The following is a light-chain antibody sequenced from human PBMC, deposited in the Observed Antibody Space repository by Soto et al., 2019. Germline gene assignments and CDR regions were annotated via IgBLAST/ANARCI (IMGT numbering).Light chain of an antibody. V-gene: IGKV3-20*01. CDR3: QQYGSSPPWT. CDR2: GAS. J-gene: IGKJ1*01. Sequence: EIVLTQSPGTLSLSPGERATLSCRASQSVSSSYLAWYQQKPGQAPRLLIYGASSRATGIPDRFSGSGSGTDFTITISRLEPEDFAVYSCQQYGSSPPWTFGHGTKVEIK. CDR1: QSVSSSY.